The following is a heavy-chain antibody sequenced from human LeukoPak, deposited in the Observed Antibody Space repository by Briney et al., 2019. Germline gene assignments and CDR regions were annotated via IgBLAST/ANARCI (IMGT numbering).Heavy chain of an antibody. Sequence: PGGSLRLSCAASGFTFSSYAMSWVRQAPGKGLEWVSAISGSGGSTYYADSVKGRFTISRDNSKNTLYLQMNSLRAEDTAVYYCAKCRRPVWSGTDFDYWGQGTLVTVSS. CDR2: ISGSGGST. V-gene: IGHV3-23*01. CDR1: GFTFSSYA. CDR3: AKCRRPVWSGTDFDY. D-gene: IGHD3-3*01. J-gene: IGHJ4*02.